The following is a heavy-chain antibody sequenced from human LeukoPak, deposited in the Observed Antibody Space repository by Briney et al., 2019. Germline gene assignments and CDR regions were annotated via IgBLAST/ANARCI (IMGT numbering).Heavy chain of an antibody. V-gene: IGHV1-18*01. J-gene: IGHJ3*02. D-gene: IGHD3-10*01. CDR2: ISAYNGNT. CDR3: ARDRVTTMVQFDI. CDR1: GYTFTSYG. Sequence: GASVKVSCRASGYTFTSYGISWVRQAPGQGLEWMGWISAYNGNTNYAQKLQGRVTMTTDASTSTAYMELRSLRSDDTAVYYCARDRVTTMVQFDIWGQGTMVTVSS.